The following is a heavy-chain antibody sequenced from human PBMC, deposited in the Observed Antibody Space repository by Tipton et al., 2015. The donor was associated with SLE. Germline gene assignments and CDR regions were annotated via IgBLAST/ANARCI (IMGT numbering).Heavy chain of an antibody. CDR2: IYHSGST. CDR3: ARDSSGLGDYFDY. J-gene: IGHJ4*02. D-gene: IGHD3-22*01. V-gene: IGHV4-30-2*01. Sequence: LRLSCAVSGGPISSGGYSWSWIRQPPGKGLEWIGYIYHSGSTYYNPSLKSRVTISVDRSKNQFSLKLSSVTAADTAVYYCARDSSGLGDYFDYWGQGTLVTVSS. CDR1: GGPISSGGYS.